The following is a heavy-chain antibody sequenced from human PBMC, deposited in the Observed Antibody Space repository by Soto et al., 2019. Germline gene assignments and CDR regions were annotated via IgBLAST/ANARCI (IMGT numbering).Heavy chain of an antibody. CDR3: ARGRGSSSWHDYYYYGMDV. J-gene: IGHJ6*02. CDR1: GYTFTGYY. Sequence: QVQLVQSGAEVKKPGASVKVSCKASGYTFTGYYMHWVRQAPGQGLEWMGWINPNSGGTNYAQKFQGWVTMTRDPSLSTAYMEQSRLRSDDTAVYYCARGRGSSSWHDYYYYGMDVWGQGTTVTVSS. D-gene: IGHD6-13*01. CDR2: INPNSGGT. V-gene: IGHV1-2*04.